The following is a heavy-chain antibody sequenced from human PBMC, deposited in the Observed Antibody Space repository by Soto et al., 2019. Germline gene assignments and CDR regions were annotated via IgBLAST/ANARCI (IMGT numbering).Heavy chain of an antibody. J-gene: IGHJ5*02. Sequence: QVQLQQWGAGLLKPSETLSLTCAVYGGSFSGYYWSWIRQPPGKGLEWIGEINHSGSTNYNPSLKRRVTISVDTSKYQFSLKLSSVTAAYTAVYYCARGREGYCSGGSCYQEWSWFDPWGQGTLVTVSS. CDR1: GGSFSGYY. D-gene: IGHD2-15*01. CDR2: INHSGST. CDR3: ARGREGYCSGGSCYQEWSWFDP. V-gene: IGHV4-34*01.